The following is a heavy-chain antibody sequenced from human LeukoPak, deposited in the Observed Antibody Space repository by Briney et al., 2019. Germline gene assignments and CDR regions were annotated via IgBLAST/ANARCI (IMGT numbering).Heavy chain of an antibody. CDR2: IKQDGSEK. D-gene: IGHD2-15*01. CDR3: ARHRNGGSQDDAFDI. V-gene: IGHV3-7*01. J-gene: IGHJ3*02. Sequence: GGSLRLSCAASEFTFSSYWMGWVRQAPGKGLEWVADIKQDGSEKYYVDSVKGRFTISRQNAKNSLFLQMNSLRAEDTAVYYCARHRNGGSQDDAFDIWGQGTMVTVSS. CDR1: EFTFSSYW.